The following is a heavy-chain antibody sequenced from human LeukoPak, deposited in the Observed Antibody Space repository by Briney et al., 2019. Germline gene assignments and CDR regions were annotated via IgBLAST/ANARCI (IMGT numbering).Heavy chain of an antibody. CDR2: IDPANSDT. J-gene: IGHJ5*02. D-gene: IGHD1-14*01. Sequence: GESLKISCKGSRYSFTNYWSGWLRQVPGEGLEWMGSIDPANSDTQYSPSFQGQVQISVEKSTKTAYLQWSSLRASDTAIYYCAWRKYFSPWFEPWGQGTLVTVSS. V-gene: IGHV5-51*01. CDR1: RYSFTNYW. CDR3: AWRKYFSPWFEP.